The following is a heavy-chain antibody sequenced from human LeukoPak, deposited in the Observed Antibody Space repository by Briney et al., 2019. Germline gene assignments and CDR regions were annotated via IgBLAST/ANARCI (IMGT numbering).Heavy chain of an antibody. CDR1: GFTFNLYW. V-gene: IGHV3-30*03. Sequence: PGGSLRLSCAASGFTFNLYWMTWVRQAPGKGLEWVAVISYDGSNKYYADSVKGRFTISRDNSKNTLYLQMNSLRAEDTAVYYCARGRGLASDYWGQGTLVTVSS. CDR3: ARGRGLASDY. CDR2: ISYDGSNK. J-gene: IGHJ4*02.